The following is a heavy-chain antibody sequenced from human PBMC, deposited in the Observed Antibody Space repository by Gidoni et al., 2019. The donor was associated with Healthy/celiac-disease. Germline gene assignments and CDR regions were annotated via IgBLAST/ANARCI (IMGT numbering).Heavy chain of an antibody. CDR1: GFTVSSNY. J-gene: IGHJ4*02. V-gene: IGHV3-66*01. CDR2: IYSGGST. D-gene: IGHD3-22*01. Sequence: EVPLVESGGGLVQPGGSLRLSCAASGFTVSSNYMGWVRQAPGKGLAWVSVIYSGGSTYYADSVKGRFTISRDNSKNTLYLQMNSLRAEDTAVYYCASDSSGYSSYFDYWGQGTLVTVSS. CDR3: ASDSSGYSSYFDY.